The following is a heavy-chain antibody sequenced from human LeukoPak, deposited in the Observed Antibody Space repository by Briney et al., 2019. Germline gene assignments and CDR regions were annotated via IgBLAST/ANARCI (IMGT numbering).Heavy chain of an antibody. Sequence: PGGSLRLSCAASGFTFSDYYMSWIRQAPGKGLEWVSYISSSGSTIYYADSVKGRFTISRDNAKNSLYLQMNSLRAEDAAVYYCASGEDSDDAFDIWGQGTMVTVSS. V-gene: IGHV3-11*04. CDR3: ASGEDSDDAFDI. CDR2: ISSSGSTI. J-gene: IGHJ3*02. D-gene: IGHD3-10*01. CDR1: GFTFSDYY.